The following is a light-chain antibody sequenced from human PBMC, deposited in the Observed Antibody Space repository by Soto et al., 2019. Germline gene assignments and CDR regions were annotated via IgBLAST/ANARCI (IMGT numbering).Light chain of an antibody. J-gene: IGLJ1*01. CDR1: SSDVGAYNY. CDR3: WSYTNSAYV. CDR2: DVS. Sequence: QSVLTQPRLVSGSPGQSVTISCTGTSSDVGAYNYVSWYQQHPAKAPNLMIYDVSKRPSGVPDRFSGSKSGNTASLTISGPQAEDEGDYSCWSYTNSAYVFGTGTKVTV. V-gene: IGLV2-11*01.